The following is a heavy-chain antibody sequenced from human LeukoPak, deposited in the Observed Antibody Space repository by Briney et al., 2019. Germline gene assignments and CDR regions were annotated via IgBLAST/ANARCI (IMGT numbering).Heavy chain of an antibody. CDR1: GFTFSSYS. Sequence: GGSLRLSCAACGFTFSSYSMNWVRQAPGKGLEWVSGVSSGSTYIYYAASVKGGFTICRDNVKNSLYLQMNSLRAGDTAVYYCARGAQIVVAPAAQARPGPSGVDYWGQGILVTVSS. CDR3: ARGAQIVVAPAAQARPGPSGVDY. V-gene: IGHV3-21*01. J-gene: IGHJ4*02. D-gene: IGHD2-2*01. CDR2: VSSGSTYI.